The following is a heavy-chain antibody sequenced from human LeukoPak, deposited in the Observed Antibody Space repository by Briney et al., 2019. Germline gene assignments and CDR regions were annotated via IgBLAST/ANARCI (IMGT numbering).Heavy chain of an antibody. V-gene: IGHV3-23*01. Sequence: GGSLRLSCAASGFTFSSYWMSWVRRAPGKGLEWVSAITGSGATTNYADSVKGRFTISRDNSKNTLFLQMNSLRAEDTAVYYCAKEDIVSTMGNFDYWGQGTLVTVSS. J-gene: IGHJ4*02. D-gene: IGHD5/OR15-5a*01. CDR2: ITGSGATT. CDR3: AKEDIVSTMGNFDY. CDR1: GFTFSSYW.